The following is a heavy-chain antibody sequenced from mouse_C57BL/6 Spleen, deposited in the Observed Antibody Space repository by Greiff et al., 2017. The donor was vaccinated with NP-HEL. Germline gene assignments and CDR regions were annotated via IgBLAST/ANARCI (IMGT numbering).Heavy chain of an antibody. CDR3: TRWAITTVVARVDY. CDR2: IDPETGGT. Sequence: QVQLQQSGAELVRPGASVTLSCKASGYTFTDYEMHWVKQTPVHGLEWIGAIDPETGGTAYNQKFKGKAILTADKSSSTAYMELRSRTSEDSAVYYCTRWAITTVVARVDYWGQGTTLTVSS. V-gene: IGHV1-15*01. D-gene: IGHD1-1*01. J-gene: IGHJ2*01. CDR1: GYTFTDYE.